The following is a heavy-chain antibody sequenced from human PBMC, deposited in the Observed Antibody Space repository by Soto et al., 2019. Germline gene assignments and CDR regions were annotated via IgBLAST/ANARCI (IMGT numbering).Heavy chain of an antibody. Sequence: QVQLVESGGGVVQPGTSLRLSCVGSGFTFRSYVIHWVRQAPGKGLEWVALTSYDGCNIFYGDSVKGRFTISRDNSRNTVELQMDSLRLEDTALYYCARWGTTGGLDVWGQGTLVSVSS. D-gene: IGHD3-16*01. CDR2: TSYDGCNI. CDR1: GFTFRSYV. CDR3: ARWGTTGGLDV. V-gene: IGHV3-33*05. J-gene: IGHJ4*02.